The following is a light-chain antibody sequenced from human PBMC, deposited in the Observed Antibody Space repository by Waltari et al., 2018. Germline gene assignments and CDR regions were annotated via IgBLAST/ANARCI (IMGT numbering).Light chain of an antibody. CDR2: KAS. Sequence: DIQMTQSPSTLSASVGDRVPITCRASQSISSWLAWYQQKPGKAPKLLIYKASSLESGVPSRFSGSGSGTEFTLTISSLQPDDSATYYCQQYNSYPWTFGQGTKVEIK. CDR3: QQYNSYPWT. CDR1: QSISSW. V-gene: IGKV1-5*03. J-gene: IGKJ1*01.